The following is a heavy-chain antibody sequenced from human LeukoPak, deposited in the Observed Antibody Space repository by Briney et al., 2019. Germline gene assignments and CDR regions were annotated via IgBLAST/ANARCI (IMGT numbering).Heavy chain of an antibody. J-gene: IGHJ3*02. CDR3: ARAFGPRNAFDI. Sequence: TGGSLRLSCAASGFAVSSNYMSWVRQAPGKGLEWVSVIYSGGNTYYGDSVKGRFTISRDNSRNTLYLQMNSVSAEDTAVYYCARAFGPRNAFDIWGQGTMVTVSS. D-gene: IGHD3-10*01. CDR1: GFAVSSNY. V-gene: IGHV3-66*02. CDR2: IYSGGNT.